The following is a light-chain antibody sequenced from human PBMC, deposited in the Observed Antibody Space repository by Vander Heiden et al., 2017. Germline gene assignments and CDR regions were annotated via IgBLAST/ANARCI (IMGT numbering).Light chain of an antibody. V-gene: IGLV2-8*01. CDR2: EVS. J-gene: IGLJ2*01. CDR3: SSDAGSNNLV. Sequence: QSALTQPPSASGSPGQSVTISCTGTSSDVGGYNYVSWYQQHPGKAPNLMIYEVSKRPSGVPERSSGSKSGNTASLTVSGLQAEDEADYYCSSDAGSNNLVFGGGTKLTVL. CDR1: SSDVGGYNY.